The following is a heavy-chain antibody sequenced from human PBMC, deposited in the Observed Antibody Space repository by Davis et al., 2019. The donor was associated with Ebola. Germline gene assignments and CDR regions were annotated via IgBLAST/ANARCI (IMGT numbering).Heavy chain of an antibody. CDR2: IRYDGSNK. J-gene: IGHJ6*02. D-gene: IGHD3-16*01. Sequence: GGSLRLSCAASGFTFSSYGMHWVRQAPGKGLEWVAFIRYDGSNKYYADSVKGRFTISRDNSKNTLYLQMNSLRAEDTAAYYCAKDKITARYYYYYYGMDVWGQGTTVTVSS. CDR3: AKDKITARYYYYYYGMDV. CDR1: GFTFSSYG. V-gene: IGHV3-30*02.